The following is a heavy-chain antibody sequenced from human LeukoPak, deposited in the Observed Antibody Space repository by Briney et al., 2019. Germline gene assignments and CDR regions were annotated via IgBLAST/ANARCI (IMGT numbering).Heavy chain of an antibody. CDR2: IDPTDSYT. J-gene: IGHJ4*02. CDR3: ARHRTSGWTDFDY. D-gene: IGHD6-19*01. CDR1: GYSFTSYW. V-gene: IGHV5-10-1*01. Sequence: GESLRISCKASGYSFTSYWITWVRQMPGKGLEWMGRIDPTDSYTNYSPSFQGHVTMSADKSITTAYLQWSSLKASDTAMYYCARHRTSGWTDFDYWGQAALVTVSS.